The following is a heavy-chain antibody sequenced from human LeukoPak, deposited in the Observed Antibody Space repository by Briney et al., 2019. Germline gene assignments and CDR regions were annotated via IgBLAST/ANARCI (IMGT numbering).Heavy chain of an antibody. D-gene: IGHD3-16*01. CDR1: GGSISSGGYY. V-gene: IGHV4-31*03. CDR2: IYYSGST. CDR3: ARYRGTFDY. Sequence: SETLSLTCTVSGGSISSGGYYWSWIRQHAGKGLEWIGYIYYSGSTYYNPSLKSRVTISVDTSKNQSALKLSSVTAANTAVYYCARYRGTFDYWGQGTLVTVSS. J-gene: IGHJ4*02.